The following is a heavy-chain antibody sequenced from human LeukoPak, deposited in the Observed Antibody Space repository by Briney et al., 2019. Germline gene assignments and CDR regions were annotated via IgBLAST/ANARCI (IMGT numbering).Heavy chain of an antibody. CDR3: ARVDGSGSYFDY. V-gene: IGHV1-2*02. CDR1: GYTFTGYY. Sequence: ASVKVSCKASGYTFTGYYMHWVRQAPRQGLEWMGWINPNSGGTNYAQKFQGRVTMTRDTSISTAYMELSRLRSDDTAVYYCARVDGSGSYFDYWGQGTLVTVSS. CDR2: INPNSGGT. D-gene: IGHD3-10*01. J-gene: IGHJ4*02.